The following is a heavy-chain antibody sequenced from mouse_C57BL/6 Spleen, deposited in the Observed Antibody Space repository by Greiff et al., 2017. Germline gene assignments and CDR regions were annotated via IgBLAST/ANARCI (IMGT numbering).Heavy chain of an antibody. CDR3: AREGDGNWFAY. D-gene: IGHD2-1*01. V-gene: IGHV3-6*01. J-gene: IGHJ3*01. CDR2: ISYDGSN. CDR1: GYSITRGYS. Sequence: VQLKESGPGLGKPSQSLSLTCSVTGYSITRGYSWTWIRQFPGNKLEWMGYISYDGSNNYNPSLKNRIPITRDTSKNQFFLKLNSVTTEDTATYYCAREGDGNWFAYWGQGTLVTVSA.